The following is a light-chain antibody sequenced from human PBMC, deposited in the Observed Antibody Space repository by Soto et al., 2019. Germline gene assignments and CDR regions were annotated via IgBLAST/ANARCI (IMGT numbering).Light chain of an antibody. CDR3: SSYTISSTRV. J-gene: IGLJ1*01. V-gene: IGLV2-14*01. CDR1: SSDVGGYNY. CDR2: DGS. Sequence: QSALTQPASVSGSPGQSITISCTGTSSDVGGYNYVSWYQQHPGKAPKLMIYDGSNRPSGVSTRFSGSKSGNTTSLTISGLQAEEEAAYYCSSYTISSTRVFGTGTKLTVL.